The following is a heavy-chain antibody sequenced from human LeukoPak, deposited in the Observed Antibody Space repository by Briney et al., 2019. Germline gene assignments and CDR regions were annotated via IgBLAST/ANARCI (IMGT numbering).Heavy chain of an antibody. V-gene: IGHV3-66*02. CDR3: ARDGLLWFGESPFDP. D-gene: IGHD3-10*01. CDR2: IYSGGST. CDR1: GFTVSSNY. Sequence: GSLRLSCAASGFTVSSNYMSWVRQAPGKGLEWGSVIYSGGSTYYADSVKGRFTVSRDNSKNTLYLQMNSLRAGDTAVYYCARDGLLWFGESPFDPWGQGTLVTVSS. J-gene: IGHJ5*02.